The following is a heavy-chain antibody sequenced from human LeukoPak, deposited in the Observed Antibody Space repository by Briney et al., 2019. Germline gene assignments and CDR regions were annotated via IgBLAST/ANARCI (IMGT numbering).Heavy chain of an antibody. CDR1: GFTFGIYS. D-gene: IGHD3-3*01. Sequence: SGGSLRLSCAASGFTFGIYSMNWVRQAPGKGLEWVSYISSSSNTIHYANSVKGRFTISRDNAKNSLYLQMNTLRAEDTAVYYCARDLGDFWSGYYPFFDYWGQGILVTVSS. V-gene: IGHV3-48*01. CDR3: ARDLGDFWSGYYPFFDY. CDR2: ISSSSNTI. J-gene: IGHJ4*02.